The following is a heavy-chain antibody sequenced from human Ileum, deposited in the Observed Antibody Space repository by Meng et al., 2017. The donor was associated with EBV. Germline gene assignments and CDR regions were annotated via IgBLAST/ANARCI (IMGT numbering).Heavy chain of an antibody. CDR3: VWGGTYYLSY. Sequence: SGAALVQPRCTLPHPLPFPGCSTSGDYWWSWIRQSPVKGLDWIGEMYPPRPTYYNPPLKARFSISIDKSKSQLSLKLNSVTAADTAVYYCVWGGTYYLSYWGQGSLVTVSS. CDR1: GCSTSGDYW. D-gene: IGHD1-26*01. J-gene: IGHJ4*02. V-gene: IGHV4-4*03. CDR2: MYPPRPT.